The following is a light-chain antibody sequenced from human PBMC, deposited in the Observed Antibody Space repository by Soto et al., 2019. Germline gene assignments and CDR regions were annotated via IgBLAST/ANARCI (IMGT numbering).Light chain of an antibody. CDR3: QQYGDWPLT. V-gene: IGKV3-15*01. CDR2: ATS. CDR1: QSVGNN. J-gene: IGKJ4*01. Sequence: EIVVTQSPATLSVSPGERATLSCRASQSVGNNFAWYQQKPGQAPRLLIFATSTRATGVPARFSGSGSGTECTLTIRSLQSEEFAVYSCQQYGDWPLTVGGGAKVELE.